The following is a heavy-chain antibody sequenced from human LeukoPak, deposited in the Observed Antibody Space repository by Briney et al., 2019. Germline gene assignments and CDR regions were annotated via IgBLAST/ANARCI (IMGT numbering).Heavy chain of an antibody. CDR2: IYPGDSDT. V-gene: IGHV5-51*01. Sequence: GESLKISCKGSGYSFTNYWIGWVRQMPGKGLEWMGTIYPGDSDTRFSPSFQGQVTISADKSISTAYLQWSSLKASDTAMYYCARSLVANYYYFNYWGQGTLVTVSS. CDR1: GYSFTNYW. J-gene: IGHJ4*02. D-gene: IGHD5-12*01. CDR3: ARSLVANYYYFNY.